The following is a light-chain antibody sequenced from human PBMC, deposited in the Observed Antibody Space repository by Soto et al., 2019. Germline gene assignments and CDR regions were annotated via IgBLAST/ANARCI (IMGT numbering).Light chain of an antibody. CDR1: SSNIGINT. CDR3: AAGDVSLKGFV. CDR2: DNH. J-gene: IGLJ1*01. Sequence: QSVLTQPPSASGTPGQRVTFSCSGSSSNIGINTVNWYQQLPGTAPQLLIFDNHRRPSGVPDRFSGSKTGTSASLAISGLQSEDEAAYFCAAGDVSLKGFVFGTGTKVTVL. V-gene: IGLV1-44*01.